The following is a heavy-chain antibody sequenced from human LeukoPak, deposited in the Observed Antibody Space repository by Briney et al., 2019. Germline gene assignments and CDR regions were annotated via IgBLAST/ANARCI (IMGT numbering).Heavy chain of an antibody. CDR2: INHSGST. CDR3: ASGSTYCGGDCYSPHAEYFQH. J-gene: IGHJ1*01. V-gene: IGHV4-34*01. Sequence: PSETLSLTCAVYGGSFSGYYWSWIRQPPGKGLEWIGEINHSGSTNYNPSLKSRVTISVDTSKNQFSLKLSSVTAADTAVYYCASGSTYCGGDCYSPHAEYFQHWGQGTLVTVSS. CDR1: GGSFSGYY. D-gene: IGHD2-21*02.